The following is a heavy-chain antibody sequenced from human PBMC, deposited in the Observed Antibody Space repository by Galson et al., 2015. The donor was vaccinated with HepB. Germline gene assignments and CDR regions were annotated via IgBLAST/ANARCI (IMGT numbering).Heavy chain of an antibody. Sequence: SVKVSCKASGYTFTGYYMHWVRQAPGQGLEWMGWINPNSGGTNYAQKFQGRVTMTRDTSISTAYMELSRLRSDDTAVYYCARDRGFCSSTSCYPDWYFDLWGRCTLVTVSS. J-gene: IGHJ2*01. D-gene: IGHD2-2*01. CDR3: ARDRGFCSSTSCYPDWYFDL. V-gene: IGHV1-2*02. CDR2: INPNSGGT. CDR1: GYTFTGYY.